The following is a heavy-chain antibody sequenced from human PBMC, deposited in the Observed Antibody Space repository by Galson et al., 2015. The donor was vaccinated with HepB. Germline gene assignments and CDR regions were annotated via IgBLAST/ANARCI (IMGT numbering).Heavy chain of an antibody. D-gene: IGHD5-18*01. J-gene: IGHJ4*02. CDR1: GFTFGDYA. V-gene: IGHV3-49*04. CDR3: TRVYSYGYYFDY. Sequence: SLRLSCAASGFTFGDYAMSWVRQAPGKGLEWVGFIRSKAYGGTTEYAASVKGRFTISRDDSKSIAYLQMNSLKTEDTAVYYCTRVYSYGYYFDYWGQGTLVTVSS. CDR2: IRSKAYGGTT.